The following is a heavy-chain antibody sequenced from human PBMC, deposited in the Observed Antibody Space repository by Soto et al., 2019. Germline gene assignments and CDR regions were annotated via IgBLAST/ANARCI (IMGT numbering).Heavy chain of an antibody. CDR1: GFTFSSYA. V-gene: IGHV3-30-3*01. CDR2: ISYDGSNK. Sequence: VQLVESGGGVVQPGRSLRLSCAASGFTFSSYAMHWVRQAPGKGLEWVAVISYDGSNKYYADSVKGRFTISRDNSKNTLYLQMNSLRAEDTAVYYCARDFEWTHCSGGSCYSDYYYGMDVWGQGTTVTVSS. CDR3: ARDFEWTHCSGGSCYSDYYYGMDV. J-gene: IGHJ6*02. D-gene: IGHD2-15*01.